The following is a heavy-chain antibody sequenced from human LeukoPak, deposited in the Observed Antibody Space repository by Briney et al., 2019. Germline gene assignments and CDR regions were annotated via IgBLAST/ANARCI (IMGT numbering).Heavy chain of an antibody. V-gene: IGHV3-23*01. D-gene: IGHD6-19*01. Sequence: PGGSLRLSCAASGFTFTHYGMNWVRQAPGKGLEWVSGIRANGETTYYADSVRGRFTISRDNSRSMVWLQMNSLTAEDTAVYYCARDQGYSSGWLDYWGQGTLVTVSS. CDR3: ARDQGYSSGWLDY. CDR1: GFTFTHYG. CDR2: IRANGETT. J-gene: IGHJ4*02.